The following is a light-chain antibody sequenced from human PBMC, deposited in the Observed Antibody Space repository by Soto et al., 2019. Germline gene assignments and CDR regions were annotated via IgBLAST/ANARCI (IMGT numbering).Light chain of an antibody. V-gene: IGKV3-20*01. CDR3: QQYGYSPRT. Sequence: EIMLTQSPGTLSLSPGERATLSCRVSQSVSSSFLTWYQQKPGQAPRILIYGVFSRATGIPDRFSGSGSGTDFTLTISRLEPEDSAVYFCQQYGYSPRTFGQGTKVDIK. CDR1: QSVSSSF. CDR2: GVF. J-gene: IGKJ1*01.